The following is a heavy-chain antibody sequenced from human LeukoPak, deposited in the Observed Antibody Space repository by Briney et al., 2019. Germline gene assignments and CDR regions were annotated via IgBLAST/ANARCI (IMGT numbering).Heavy chain of an antibody. CDR2: VSSSSSYI. Sequence: GGSLRLSCAASGFTFSTYWMHWVRQAPGKGLVWVSSVSSSSSYIYYADSVKGRFTISRDNAKNSLYLQMNSLRAEDTAVYYCARAYYYDSSGYPPDYGMDVWGQGTTVTVSS. J-gene: IGHJ6*02. CDR3: ARAYYYDSSGYPPDYGMDV. CDR1: GFTFSTYW. D-gene: IGHD3-22*01. V-gene: IGHV3-21*01.